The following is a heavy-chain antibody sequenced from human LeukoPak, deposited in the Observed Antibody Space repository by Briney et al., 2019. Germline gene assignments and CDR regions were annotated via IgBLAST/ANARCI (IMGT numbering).Heavy chain of an antibody. CDR1: GGSISSGNYY. CDR3: ARGPTYCSSSSCLQGE. Sequence: SETLSLTCTVSGGSISSGNYYWSWIRQPAGKGLEWIGRIYTSGSTNYNPSLKSRVTISVDTSKNQFSLKLSSVTAADTAVYYCARGPTYCSSSSCLQGEWGQGTLVTVSS. D-gene: IGHD2-15*01. J-gene: IGHJ4*02. CDR2: IYTSGST. V-gene: IGHV4-61*02.